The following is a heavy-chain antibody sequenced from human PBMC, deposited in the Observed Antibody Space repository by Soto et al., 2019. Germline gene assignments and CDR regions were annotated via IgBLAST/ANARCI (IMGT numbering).Heavy chain of an antibody. V-gene: IGHV4-39*01. CDR1: GGSISSSSCY. J-gene: IGHJ6*02. CDR3: ATNYAYYYYYGMDV. D-gene: IGHD4-4*01. Sequence: PSETLSLTCTVSGGSISSSSCYWGWIRQPPGKGLEWIGSIYYSGSTYYNPSLKSRATISVDTSKNQFSLKLSSVTAADTAVYYCATNYAYYYYYGMDVWGQGTTVTVSS. CDR2: IYYSGST.